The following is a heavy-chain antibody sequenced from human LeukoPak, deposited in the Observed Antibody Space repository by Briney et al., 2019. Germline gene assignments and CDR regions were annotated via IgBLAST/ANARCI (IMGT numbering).Heavy chain of an antibody. CDR1: GYTFTSYG. D-gene: IGHD1-26*01. J-gene: IGHJ4*02. CDR3: ARDCIGCYGVDC. V-gene: IGHV1-18*01. CDR2: VSAYADDT. Sequence: ASVKVSCKASGYTFTSYGISWVRQAPGQGLEWMGWVSAYADDTNYVQKFRGRITMTTDTSTSTAYMELRSLRSDDTAVYYCARDCIGCYGVDCWGQGTLVTVSS.